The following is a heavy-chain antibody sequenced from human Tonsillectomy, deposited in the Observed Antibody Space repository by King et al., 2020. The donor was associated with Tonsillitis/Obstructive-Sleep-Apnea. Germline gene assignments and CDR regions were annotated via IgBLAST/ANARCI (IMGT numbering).Heavy chain of an antibody. CDR3: AREGAVMNAFDI. V-gene: IGHV4-59*01. Sequence: VQLQESGPGLVKPSETLSLTCTVSGGSISSYYWSWIRQPPGKGLEWIGYIYYSGGTKYNPSLKSRVTISVDTSKNQFFLKLSSVTAADTAVYYCAREGAVMNAFDIWGQGTMVTVSS. CDR2: IYYSGGT. D-gene: IGHD2-8*01. J-gene: IGHJ3*02. CDR1: GGSISSYY.